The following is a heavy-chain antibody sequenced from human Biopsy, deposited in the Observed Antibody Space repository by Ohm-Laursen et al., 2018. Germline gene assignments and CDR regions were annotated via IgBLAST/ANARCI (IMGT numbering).Heavy chain of an antibody. D-gene: IGHD2-8*02. CDR3: ARDRIAYCTATSCDNFGLDV. V-gene: IGHV4-59*01. CDR2: INHSGHT. J-gene: IGHJ6*02. CDR1: SASINLYY. Sequence: SETLSLTCTVSSASINLYYWGWIRQSPGKGLEWIGYINHSGHTNYNPSLKSRLTMSVDKSKNQFSLKLTSVTAADTAVYYCARDRIAYCTATSCDNFGLDVWGQGTTVTVSS.